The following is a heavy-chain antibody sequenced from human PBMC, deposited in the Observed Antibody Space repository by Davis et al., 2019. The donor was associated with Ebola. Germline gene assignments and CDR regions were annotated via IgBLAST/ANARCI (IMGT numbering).Heavy chain of an antibody. D-gene: IGHD3-16*02. V-gene: IGHV1-69*06. CDR2: IIPIFGTA. CDR3: ARANGDYDYIWGSYRLDY. Sequence: AASVKVSCKASGYTFTSYAISWVRQAPGQGLEWMGGIIPIFGTANYAQKFQGRVTITADKSTSTAYMELSSLRSEDTAVYYCARANGDYDYIWGSYRLDYWGQGTLVTVSS. J-gene: IGHJ4*02. CDR1: GYTFTSYA.